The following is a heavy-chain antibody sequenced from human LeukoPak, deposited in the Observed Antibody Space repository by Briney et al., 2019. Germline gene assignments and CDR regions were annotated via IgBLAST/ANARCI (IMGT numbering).Heavy chain of an antibody. CDR2: INPNSGGT. V-gene: IGHV1-2*02. CDR1: GGTFSSYA. Sequence: GASVKVSCKASGGTFSSYAISWVRQAPGQGLEWMGWINPNSGGTNYAQKFQGRVTMTRDTSISTAYMELSRLRSDDTAVYYCARDPRWPHHLDYWGQGTLVTVSS. CDR3: ARDPRWPHHLDY. D-gene: IGHD2-15*01. J-gene: IGHJ4*02.